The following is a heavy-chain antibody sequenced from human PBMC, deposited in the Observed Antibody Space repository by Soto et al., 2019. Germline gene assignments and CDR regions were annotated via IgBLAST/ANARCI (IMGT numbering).Heavy chain of an antibody. J-gene: IGHJ4*02. CDR2: IYTRGTT. D-gene: IGHD6-25*01. V-gene: IGHV3-53*01. CDR1: GGSVSNKY. Sequence: GGTLRLTCAASGGSVSNKYRSWIRQTPGRGPEWVGGIYTRGTTNYEDFAKGRFTFSRDNSKNKLYLKMNSLRPEDTAVYYCGQMRRHCLDSWGPGPLLTLSS. CDR3: GQMRRHCLDS.